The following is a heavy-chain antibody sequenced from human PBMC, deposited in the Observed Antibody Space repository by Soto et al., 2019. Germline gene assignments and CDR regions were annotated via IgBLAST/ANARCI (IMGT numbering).Heavy chain of an antibody. V-gene: IGHV3-72*01. J-gene: IGHJ6*02. CDR2: ARNKANSYTT. D-gene: IGHD4-4*01. CDR1: GFTFSDHY. Sequence: EVQLVESGGGLVQPGGSLRLSCAASGFTFSDHYMDWVRQAPGKGLEWVGGARNKANSYTTQYAVSVKGRFSISRDHSQPAVFLQMNNLNTEDPAVYYCTRGATVRTNYNHPMDVWGQGTTVTASS. CDR3: TRGATVRTNYNHPMDV.